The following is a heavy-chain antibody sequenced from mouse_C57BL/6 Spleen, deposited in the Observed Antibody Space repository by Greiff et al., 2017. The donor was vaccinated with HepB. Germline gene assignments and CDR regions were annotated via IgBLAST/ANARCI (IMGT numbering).Heavy chain of an antibody. J-gene: IGHJ2*01. V-gene: IGHV5-4*01. CDR2: ISDGGSYT. D-gene: IGHD2-1*01. CDR3: ARDRDGNYFDC. CDR1: GFTFSSYA. Sequence: DVMLVESGGGLVKPGGSLKLSCAASGFTFSSYAMSWVRQTPEKRLEWVATISDGGSYTYYPDNVKGRFTISRDNAKNNLYMQMSHLKSEDTAMYYCARDRDGNYFDCWGQGTTLTVSS.